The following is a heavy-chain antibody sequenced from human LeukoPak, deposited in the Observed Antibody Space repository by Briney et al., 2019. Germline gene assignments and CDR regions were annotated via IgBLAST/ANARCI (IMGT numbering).Heavy chain of an antibody. V-gene: IGHV4-34*01. Sequence: SETLSLTCAVYGGSFSGYYWSWLRQPPGKGLEWIGEINHSGSTNYNPSLKSRVTISVDTSKNQFSLKLSSVTAADTAVYYCARGTRGSGRDAYYYYYMDVWGKGTTVTVSS. CDR3: ARGTRGSGRDAYYYYYMDV. J-gene: IGHJ6*03. CDR1: GGSFSGYY. CDR2: INHSGST. D-gene: IGHD3-10*01.